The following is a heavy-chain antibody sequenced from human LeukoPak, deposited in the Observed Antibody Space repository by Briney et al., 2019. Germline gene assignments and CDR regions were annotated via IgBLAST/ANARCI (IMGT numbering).Heavy chain of an antibody. D-gene: IGHD6-13*01. CDR1: GGSISSGDYY. CDR2: IYYSGST. J-gene: IGHJ3*02. Sequence: SQTLSLTCTVSGGSISSGDYYWSWIRQPPGKGLEWIGYIYYSGSTYYNPSLKSRVTISVDTSKNQFSLKLSSVTAADTAVYYCASLYSSSWFDAFDIWGQGTMVTVSS. V-gene: IGHV4-30-4*08. CDR3: ASLYSSSWFDAFDI.